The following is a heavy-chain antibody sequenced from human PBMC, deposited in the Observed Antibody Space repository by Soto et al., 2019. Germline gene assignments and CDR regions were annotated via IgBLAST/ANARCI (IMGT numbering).Heavy chain of an antibody. Sequence: PGGSLRLSCAASGFTFSSHAMHWVRQAPGKGLEWAAIISYDGSTIFYGDSVKGRFTISRDNSKNTLYLHMSSLRPDDTAVYFCARHVASTVTTSDWFDPWGQGTLVTVSS. CDR1: GFTFSSHA. CDR3: ARHVASTVTTSDWFDP. J-gene: IGHJ5*02. V-gene: IGHV3-30-3*01. CDR2: ISYDGSTI. D-gene: IGHD4-4*01.